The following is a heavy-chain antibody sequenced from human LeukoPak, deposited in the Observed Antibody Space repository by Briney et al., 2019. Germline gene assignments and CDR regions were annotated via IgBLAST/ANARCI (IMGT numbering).Heavy chain of an antibody. CDR2: IRYDGSNK. V-gene: IGHV3-30*02. CDR3: AKDPGWLLLYDAFDI. D-gene: IGHD3-22*01. Sequence: GGSLRLSCAASGFTFSSYVMHWVRQAPGKGLEWVAFIRYDGSNKYYADSVKGRFTISRDNSKNTLYLQMNSLRAEDTAVYYCAKDPGWLLLYDAFDIWGQGTMVTVSP. CDR1: GFTFSSYV. J-gene: IGHJ3*02.